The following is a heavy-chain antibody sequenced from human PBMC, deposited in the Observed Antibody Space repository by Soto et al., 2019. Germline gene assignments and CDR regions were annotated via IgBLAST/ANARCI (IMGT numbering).Heavy chain of an antibody. J-gene: IGHJ6*02. V-gene: IGHV3-21*01. Sequence: GGSLRLSCAASGFTFSTYSMNWVRQAPGKGLEWVSSISSSSCYIYYADSVKGRFTISRDNAKNSLFLQMNSLRAEDTAVYYFARYDSSGYYWPYYYYGMDVWGQGTTVTVSS. D-gene: IGHD3-22*01. CDR3: ARYDSSGYYWPYYYYGMDV. CDR2: ISSSSCYI. CDR1: GFTFSTYS.